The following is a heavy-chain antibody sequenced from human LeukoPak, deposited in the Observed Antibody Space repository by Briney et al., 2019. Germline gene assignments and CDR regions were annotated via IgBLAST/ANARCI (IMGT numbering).Heavy chain of an antibody. J-gene: IGHJ4*02. Sequence: NASETLSLTCAVYGGSFSGYYWSWIRQPPGKGLEWIGEINHSGSTNYNPSLKSRVTISVDTSKNQLSLKLSSVTAADTAVYYCARGDSGWYRASRAWGTNWGQGTLVTVSS. CDR1: GGSFSGYY. D-gene: IGHD6-19*01. V-gene: IGHV4-34*01. CDR2: INHSGST. CDR3: ARGDSGWYRASRAWGTN.